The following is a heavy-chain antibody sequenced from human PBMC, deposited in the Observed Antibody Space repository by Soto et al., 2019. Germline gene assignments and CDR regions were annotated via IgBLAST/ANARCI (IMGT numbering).Heavy chain of an antibody. CDR3: AGEFPYYESSDSYFDY. V-gene: IGHV6-1*01. J-gene: IGHJ4*02. CDR2: TYYRSKWYN. Sequence: PSQTLSLTCAISGDSVSGNSAAWNRIRQSPSRGLEWLGRTYYRSKWYNDYAVSVKSRITVTPDTSKNQFSLHLNSVTPEDTAVYYCAGEFPYYESSDSYFDYWGQGALVTVSS. D-gene: IGHD3-16*01. CDR1: GDSVSGNSAA.